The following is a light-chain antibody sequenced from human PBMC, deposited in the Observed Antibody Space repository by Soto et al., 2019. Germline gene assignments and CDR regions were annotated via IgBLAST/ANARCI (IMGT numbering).Light chain of an antibody. Sequence: DIQMTQSPSTLAASVGDTGTITCRASQTISRWLAWYQQKPGKAPRLLIYTASTLESGVPSRFSASGYGTEFTLTISSLHPDDFATYYCQEYNNYWTFGQGTKVDI. CDR2: TAS. V-gene: IGKV1-5*01. CDR1: QTISRW. J-gene: IGKJ1*01. CDR3: QEYNNYWT.